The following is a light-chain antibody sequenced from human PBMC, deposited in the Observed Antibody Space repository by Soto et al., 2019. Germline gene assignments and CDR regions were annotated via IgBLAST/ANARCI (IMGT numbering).Light chain of an antibody. CDR3: HHYNSWPPFT. Sequence: EILMTQSPATLSVSPGERATLSCRASQSVSSDLAWYQQKPGQPPRLLIYGASTSATGIPARFSGSGSGTEFTLTISSLQSEDFAVYYCHHYNSWPPFTFGPGTRVDIK. J-gene: IGKJ3*01. V-gene: IGKV3-15*01. CDR2: GAS. CDR1: QSVSSD.